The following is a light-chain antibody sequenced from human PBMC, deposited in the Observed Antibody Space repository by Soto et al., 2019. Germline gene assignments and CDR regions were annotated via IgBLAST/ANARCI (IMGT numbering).Light chain of an antibody. V-gene: IGKV1-33*01. Sequence: DTQLTQSPSSLSASVGDRVTITCQASQHISDYLNWYQQKPGQAPKLLIYDASKLETGVPSRFSGSGSGTDFTLTISSLQPEDTATYYCHQYSNPRTFGGGTKVEV. CDR1: QHISDY. CDR2: DAS. CDR3: HQYSNPRT. J-gene: IGKJ4*01.